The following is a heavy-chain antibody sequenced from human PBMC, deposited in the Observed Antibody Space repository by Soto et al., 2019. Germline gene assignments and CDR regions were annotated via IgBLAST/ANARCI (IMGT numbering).Heavy chain of an antibody. CDR3: ASLDYSSSSGS. J-gene: IGHJ5*02. V-gene: IGHV3-23*01. CDR1: GFTFDSYV. D-gene: IGHD6-6*01. Sequence: EVQLLESGGALVHPGGSLRLSCAASGFTFDSYVMTWVRQAPGKGLEWVSTIRASGGPTYYADSVKGRFIISRDNLKNTLYLQMNSLRAEDTALYYCASLDYSSSSGSWGQGTLVTVSS. CDR2: IRASGGPT.